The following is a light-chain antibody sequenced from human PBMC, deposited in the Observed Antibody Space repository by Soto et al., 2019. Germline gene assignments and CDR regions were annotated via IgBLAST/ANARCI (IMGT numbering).Light chain of an antibody. Sequence: ILMTQSPATLSVSPGETATLSCRASQSVSTKLAWYQQKPGQAPRLLINGASTRATGIPARFSGSGPGTDFTLTISSLEPEDFAVYYCQQRSNWPITFGQGTRLEIK. V-gene: IGKV3-11*01. CDR1: QSVSTK. CDR2: GAS. CDR3: QQRSNWPIT. J-gene: IGKJ5*01.